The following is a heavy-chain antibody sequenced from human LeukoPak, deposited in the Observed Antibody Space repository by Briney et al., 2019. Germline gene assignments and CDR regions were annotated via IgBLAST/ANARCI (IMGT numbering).Heavy chain of an antibody. D-gene: IGHD3-22*01. J-gene: IGHJ3*02. CDR2: IIPIFGTA. CDR1: GGTFSSYA. V-gene: IGHV1-69*05. Sequence: ASVKVPCKASGGTFSSYAISWVRQAPGQGLEWMGGIIPIFGTANYAQKFQGRVTITTDESTSTAYMELSSLRSEDTAVYYCARAPYYYDSSGYYYEAFDIWGQGTMVTVSS. CDR3: ARAPYYYDSSGYYYEAFDI.